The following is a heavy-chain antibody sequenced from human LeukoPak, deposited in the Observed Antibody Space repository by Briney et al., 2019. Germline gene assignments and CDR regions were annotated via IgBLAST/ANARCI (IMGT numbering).Heavy chain of an antibody. V-gene: IGHV3-74*03. D-gene: IGHD3-16*02. J-gene: IGHJ3*02. CDR1: GFTVSRYW. CDR3: ARAVTDAFDI. CDR2: IDSDVSST. Sequence: PGGSLRLSCAASGFTVSRYWMHWVRQAPGKGLVWVSRIDSDVSSTTYAVSVKGRFIISRDNAKNTLYLQMNSLRAEDTAVYYCARAVTDAFDIWGQGTMVTVSS.